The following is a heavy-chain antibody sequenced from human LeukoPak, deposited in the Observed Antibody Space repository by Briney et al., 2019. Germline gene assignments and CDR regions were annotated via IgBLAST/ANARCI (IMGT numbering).Heavy chain of an antibody. CDR1: GFTFSDYY. D-gene: IGHD6-13*01. CDR3: ARKGRSWFNDFDY. V-gene: IGHV3-11*06. CDR2: ISGGSSNT. J-gene: IGHJ4*02. Sequence: GGSLRLSCAASGFTFSDYYMSWIRQAPGKGLEWVSYISGGSSNTNYADSVRGRFTASRDNAKNSLYLQMNSLRAEDTAVYYCARKGRSWFNDFDYWGQGTPVTVSS.